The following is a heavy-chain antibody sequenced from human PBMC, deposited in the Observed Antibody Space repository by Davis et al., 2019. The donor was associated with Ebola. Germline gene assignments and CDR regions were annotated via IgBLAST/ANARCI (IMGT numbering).Heavy chain of an antibody. CDR1: GYVFIRND. CDR2: ISPFTHNT. D-gene: IGHD6-13*01. J-gene: IGHJ4*02. Sequence: ASVKVSCKASGYVFIRNDISWFRQAPGQGLEWMGWISPFTHNTHSAQKFQGRITMTTDGSTNTVFMDLTSLRSDDTAVYYCARGGQQLGVSEYWGQGTLVTVSS. V-gene: IGHV1-18*04. CDR3: ARGGQQLGVSEY.